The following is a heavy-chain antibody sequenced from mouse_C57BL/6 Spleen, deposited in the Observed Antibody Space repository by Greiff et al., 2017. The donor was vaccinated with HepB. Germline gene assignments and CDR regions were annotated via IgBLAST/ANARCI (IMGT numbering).Heavy chain of an antibody. CDR1: GFNIKDYY. D-gene: IGHD3-2*02. CDR2: IDPEDGET. V-gene: IGHV14-2*01. Sequence: EVKLQESGAELVKPGASVKLSCTASGFNIKDYYMHWVKQRTGQGLEWIGRIDPEDGETKYAPKVQGKAPITADTSSNTAYLQLSSLTSEDTAVYYSAQAGRSGYFDYWGQGTTLTVSS. CDR3: AQAGRSGYFDY. J-gene: IGHJ2*01.